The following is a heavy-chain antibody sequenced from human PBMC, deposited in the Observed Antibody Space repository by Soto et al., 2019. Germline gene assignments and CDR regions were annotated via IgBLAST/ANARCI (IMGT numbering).Heavy chain of an antibody. CDR2: ISSSGSTI. D-gene: IGHD6-13*01. CDR1: GFTFSDYY. J-gene: IGHJ5*02. V-gene: IGHV3-11*01. Sequence: SLRLSCAASGFTFSDYYMSWIPQAPGKGLGWVSYISSSGSTIYYADSVKGRFTISRDNAKNSLYLQMNSLRAEDTAVYYCARDGPSRRAAAGPVDPWGQGTLVTVSS. CDR3: ARDGPSRRAAAGPVDP.